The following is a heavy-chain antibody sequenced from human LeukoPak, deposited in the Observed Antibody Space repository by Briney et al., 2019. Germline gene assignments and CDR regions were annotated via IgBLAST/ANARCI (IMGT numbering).Heavy chain of an antibody. CDR3: AREGDWFDP. CDR2: IYYSGST. CDR1: GGSISSYY. V-gene: IGHV4-59*01. J-gene: IGHJ5*02. Sequence: SETLSLTCTVSGGSISSYYWSWIRQPPGKGLEWIGYIYYSGSTNYNPSLKSRVTISVDTSKNQFSLKLSPVTAADTAVYYCAREGDWFDPWGQGTLVTVSS.